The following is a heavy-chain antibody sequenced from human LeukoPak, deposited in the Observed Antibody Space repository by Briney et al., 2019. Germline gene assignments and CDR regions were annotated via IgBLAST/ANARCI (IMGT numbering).Heavy chain of an antibody. CDR2: TYYSGST. CDR3: ARTGGYSYGFLDY. V-gene: IGHV4-61*01. CDR1: GGSVSSGSYY. D-gene: IGHD5-18*01. Sequence: SETLSLTCTVSGGSVSSGSYYWSWIRQPPGKGLEWIGYTYYSGSTNYNPSLKSRVTISVDTSKNQFSLKLSSVTAADTAVYYCARTGGYSYGFLDYWGQGTLVTVPS. J-gene: IGHJ4*02.